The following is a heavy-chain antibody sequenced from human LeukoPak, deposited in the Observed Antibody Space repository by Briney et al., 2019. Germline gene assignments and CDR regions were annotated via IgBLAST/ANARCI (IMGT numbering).Heavy chain of an antibody. CDR1: GGSFSGYY. D-gene: IGHD3-10*01. V-gene: IGHV4-34*01. CDR3: PRDSPYYAYKKYFEY. CDR2: INHSGST. Sequence: SETLSLTCAVYGGSFSGYYWSWIRQPPGKRLEWIGEINHSGSTNYNPSLKSRVTISVDTSKDQFSLKLSSVTAADTAVYYCPRDSPYYAYKKYFEYWGQGTLVTVSS. J-gene: IGHJ4*02.